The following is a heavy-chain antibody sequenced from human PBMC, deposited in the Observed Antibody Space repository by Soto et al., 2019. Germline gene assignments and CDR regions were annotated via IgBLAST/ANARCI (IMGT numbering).Heavy chain of an antibody. D-gene: IGHD2-2*01. V-gene: IGHV1-69*01. J-gene: IGHJ5*02. CDR3: AVTQGAVPAASTAFDP. CDR1: GGTFSSYA. CDR2: IIPIFGTA. Sequence: QVQLVQSGAEVKKPGSSMKVSCKASGGTFSSYAISWVRQAPGQGLEWMGGIIPIFGTANYAQKFQGRVTITADESTSTAYMELSSLRSEDTAVYYCAVTQGAVPAASTAFDPWGQGTLVTVSS.